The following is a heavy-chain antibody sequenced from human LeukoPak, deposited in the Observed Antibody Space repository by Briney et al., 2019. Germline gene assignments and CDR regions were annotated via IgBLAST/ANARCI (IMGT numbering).Heavy chain of an antibody. D-gene: IGHD5-12*01. CDR3: ARDRKKSIAATIRGSPWYMDV. CDR2: IYYSGST. CDR1: GGSISSSSYY. Sequence: SETLSLTCTVSGGSISSSSYYWGWIRQPPGKGLEWIGSIYYSGSTYYNPSLKSRVTISVDTSKNQFSLKLSSVTAADTAVYYCARDRKKSIAATIRGSPWYMDVWGKGTTVTVSS. J-gene: IGHJ6*03. V-gene: IGHV4-39*07.